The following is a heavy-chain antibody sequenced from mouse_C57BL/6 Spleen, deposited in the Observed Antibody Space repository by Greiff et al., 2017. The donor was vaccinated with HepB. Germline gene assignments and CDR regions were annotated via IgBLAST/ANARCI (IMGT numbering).Heavy chain of an antibody. CDR1: GYTFTDYY. D-gene: IGHD1-1*01. CDR3: ARGPITTVVAYYAMDY. J-gene: IGHJ4*01. CDR2: IYPGSGNT. V-gene: IGHV1-76*01. Sequence: QVQLKESGAELVRPGASVKLSCKASGYTFTDYYINWVKQRPGQGLEWIARIYPGSGNTYYNEKFKGKATLTAEKSSSTAYMQLSSLTSEDSAVYFCARGPITTVVAYYAMDYWGQGTSVTVSS.